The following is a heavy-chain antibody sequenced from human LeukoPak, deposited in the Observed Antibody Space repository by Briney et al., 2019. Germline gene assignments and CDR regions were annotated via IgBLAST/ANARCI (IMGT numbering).Heavy chain of an antibody. D-gene: IGHD6-19*01. CDR1: GFTFSSYA. Sequence: GGSLRLSCAASGFTFSSYAMSWVRQAPGKGLEWVSAISGSGGSTYYADSVKGRFTISRDNSKNTLCLQMNSLRAEDTAVYYCAKPSSRQWLVRVLFDYWGQGTLVTVSS. V-gene: IGHV3-23*01. CDR2: ISGSGGST. J-gene: IGHJ4*02. CDR3: AKPSSRQWLVRVLFDY.